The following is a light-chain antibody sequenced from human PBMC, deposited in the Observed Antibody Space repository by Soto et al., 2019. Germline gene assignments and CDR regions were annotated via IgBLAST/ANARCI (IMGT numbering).Light chain of an antibody. J-gene: IGLJ3*02. CDR1: SSNIGNNY. CDR2: ENN. V-gene: IGLV1-51*02. CDR3: GSWDGSLSVGV. Sequence: QSVLTQPPSVSAAPGQKVTISCSGSSSNIGNNYVSWYQQLPATAPKLLIYENNKRPSGIPDHFSGSKSGTSATLGITGLQTGDEADYYCGSWDGSLSVGVFGGGTKLTVL.